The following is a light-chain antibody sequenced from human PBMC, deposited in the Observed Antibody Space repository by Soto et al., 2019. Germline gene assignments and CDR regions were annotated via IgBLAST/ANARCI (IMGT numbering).Light chain of an antibody. V-gene: IGKV3-15*01. J-gene: IGKJ4*01. Sequence: EIVMTQSPATLSVSPGERATLSCRASQSISSYLAGYQQKPGQAPRLLIYDASTRATGIPARFSGSGSGTEFTLTVGGLQSEDFAVYYCQHYDNWPLAFGGGTKVEIK. CDR3: QHYDNWPLA. CDR2: DAS. CDR1: QSISSY.